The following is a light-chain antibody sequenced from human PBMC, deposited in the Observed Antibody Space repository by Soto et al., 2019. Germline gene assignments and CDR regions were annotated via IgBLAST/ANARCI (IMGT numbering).Light chain of an antibody. CDR3: AAWDDSLNGVV. J-gene: IGLJ2*01. CDR2: SNN. CDR1: SSNIGSNT. Sequence: QSVLTQPPSASGTPGQRVTISCSGSSSNIGSNTVNWYQQLPGTAPKLLIYSNNQRPSGFPDRFSGYKSGTSASLAISGLQSEDEADYYCAAWDDSLNGVVFGGGTKLTVL. V-gene: IGLV1-44*01.